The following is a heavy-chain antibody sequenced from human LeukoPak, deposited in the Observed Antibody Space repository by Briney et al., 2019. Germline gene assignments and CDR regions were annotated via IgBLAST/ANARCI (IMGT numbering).Heavy chain of an antibody. CDR3: ARDLLGYCSGGSCPLDAFDI. J-gene: IGHJ3*02. CDR1: GFTFSSYA. Sequence: GGSLRLSCAASGFTFSSYAMHWVRQAPGKGLEWVAVISYDGSNKYYADSVKGRFTISRDNSKNTLYLQMNSLRAEDTAVYYCARDLLGYCSGGSCPLDAFDIWGQGTMVTVSS. D-gene: IGHD2-15*01. CDR2: ISYDGSNK. V-gene: IGHV3-30-3*01.